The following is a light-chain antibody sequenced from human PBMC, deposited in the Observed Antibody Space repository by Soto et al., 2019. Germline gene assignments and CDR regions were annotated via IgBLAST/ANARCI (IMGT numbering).Light chain of an antibody. Sequence: DIQMTQSPSTLSASVGDRVSITCRASQSISSWLAWYQQRPGQAPNLLIYQASTLQSGVPSRFSGSGSGTEFTLTISSLQSEDFAVYYCQQYNNWPPSITFGQGTRLEIK. CDR3: QQYNNWPPSIT. CDR1: QSISSW. V-gene: IGKV1-5*03. CDR2: QAS. J-gene: IGKJ5*01.